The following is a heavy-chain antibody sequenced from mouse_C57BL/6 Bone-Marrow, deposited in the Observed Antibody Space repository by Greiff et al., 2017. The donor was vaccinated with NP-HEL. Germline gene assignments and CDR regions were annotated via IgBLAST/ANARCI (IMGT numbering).Heavy chain of an antibody. CDR2: INYDGSST. CDR1: GFTFSDYY. D-gene: IGHD2-4*01. Sequence: EVKVVESEGGLVQPGSSMKLSCTASGFTFSDYYMAWVRQVPEKGLEWVANINYDGSSTYYLDSLKSRFIISRDNAKNILYLQMTSLTAEETATYYCARYDYDDGYWYFEGWGTGTTVTVAS. J-gene: IGHJ1*03. CDR3: ARYDYDDGYWYFEG. V-gene: IGHV5-16*01.